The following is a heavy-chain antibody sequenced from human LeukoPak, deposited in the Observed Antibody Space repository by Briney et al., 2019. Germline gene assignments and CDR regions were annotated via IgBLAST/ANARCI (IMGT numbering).Heavy chain of an antibody. J-gene: IGHJ5*02. CDR2: MYYSGST. CDR3: ASDAAGTWDNWFDR. CDR1: LGAISSYY. D-gene: IGHD6-13*01. V-gene: IGHV4-59*01. Sequence: SGTLSLTCTVSLGAISSYYWTSLRQPPSTEREGLGYMYYSGSTNSTPSLKSRVTYPVHTPKNQFSLKLSSGTAADTAVYYCASDAAGTWDNWFDRWGEGTLVTVSS.